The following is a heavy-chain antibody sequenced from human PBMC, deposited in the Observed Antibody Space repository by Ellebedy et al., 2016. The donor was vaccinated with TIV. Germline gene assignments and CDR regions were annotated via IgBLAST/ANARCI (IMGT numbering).Heavy chain of an antibody. V-gene: IGHV1-69*04. CDR2: IIPILGIT. CDR1: GYTFTSYA. D-gene: IGHD2-15*01. J-gene: IGHJ4*02. CDR3: ARWGGSGGRFQGPYDF. Sequence: AASVKVSCKASGYTFTSYAINWVRQAPGQGLEWMGRIIPILGITDYAQNFQGRVTFTADKSTTTAYMELSSLRSEDTAVYYCARWGGSGGRFQGPYDFWGQGTLVAVSS.